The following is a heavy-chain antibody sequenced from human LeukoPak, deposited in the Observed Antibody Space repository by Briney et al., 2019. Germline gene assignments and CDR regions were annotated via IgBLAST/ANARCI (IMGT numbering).Heavy chain of an antibody. D-gene: IGHD6-19*01. CDR2: IYYSGST. Sequence: SETLSLTCTVSGGSISSYYWSWIRQPPGKGLEWIGYIYYSGSTNYNPSLKSRVTISVDTSKDQFSLKLSSVTAADTAVYYCARHPSYSSGWYEAHFDYWGQGTLVTVSS. CDR3: ARHPSYSSGWYEAHFDY. CDR1: GGSISSYY. J-gene: IGHJ4*02. V-gene: IGHV4-59*01.